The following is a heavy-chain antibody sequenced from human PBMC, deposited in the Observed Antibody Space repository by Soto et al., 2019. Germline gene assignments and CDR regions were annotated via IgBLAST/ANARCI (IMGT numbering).Heavy chain of an antibody. Sequence: SETLSLTCTVSGGSISSYYWSWIRQPPGKGLEWIGYIYYSGSTNYNPSLKSRVTISVDTSKNQFSLKLSSVTAADTAVYYCAKRYSGYDDAFDIWGQGTMVTVSS. CDR2: IYYSGST. CDR1: GGSISSYY. D-gene: IGHD5-12*01. J-gene: IGHJ3*02. CDR3: AKRYSGYDDAFDI. V-gene: IGHV4-59*08.